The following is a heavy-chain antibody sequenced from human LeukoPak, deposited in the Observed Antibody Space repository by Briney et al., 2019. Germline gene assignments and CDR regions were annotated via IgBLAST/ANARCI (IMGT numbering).Heavy chain of an antibody. Sequence: GGSLRLYCAASGFTFSSYDMHWVRQATGKGLEWVSAIGTAGDTYYPGSVKGRFTISRENAKNSLYLQMNSLRAGDTAVYYCARGHYDSSGYYYEAFDIWGQGTMVTVSS. D-gene: IGHD3-22*01. V-gene: IGHV3-13*01. CDR2: IGTAGDT. CDR1: GFTFSSYD. J-gene: IGHJ3*02. CDR3: ARGHYDSSGYYYEAFDI.